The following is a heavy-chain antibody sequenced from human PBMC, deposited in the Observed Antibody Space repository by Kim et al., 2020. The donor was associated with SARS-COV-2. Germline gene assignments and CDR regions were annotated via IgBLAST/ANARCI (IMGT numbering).Heavy chain of an antibody. CDR1: GYTLTELS. CDR2: FDPEDGET. J-gene: IGHJ3*02. CDR3: AKLGSSGYYGGRGAFDI. Sequence: ASVKVSCKVSGYTLTELSMHWVRQAPGKGLEWMGGFDPEDGETIYAQKFQGRVTMTEDTSTDTAYMELSSLRSEDTAVYYCAKLGSSGYYGGRGAFDIWGQGTMVTVSS. V-gene: IGHV1-24*01. D-gene: IGHD3-22*01.